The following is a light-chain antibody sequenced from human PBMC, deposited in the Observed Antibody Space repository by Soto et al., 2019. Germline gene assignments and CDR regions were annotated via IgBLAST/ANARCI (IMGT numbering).Light chain of an antibody. CDR3: QQYNDWPLT. CDR1: RTVRSD. J-gene: IGKJ4*01. V-gene: IGKV3-15*01. Sequence: EIVVTQSPATLSVSPGERATLSCSASRTVRSDFAWYQQKPGQAPRLLIYGAFVRATGIPARFSGSGSGTDVTLTISSLQSEDFAVYYCQQYNDWPLTVGGGTKVDFK. CDR2: GAF.